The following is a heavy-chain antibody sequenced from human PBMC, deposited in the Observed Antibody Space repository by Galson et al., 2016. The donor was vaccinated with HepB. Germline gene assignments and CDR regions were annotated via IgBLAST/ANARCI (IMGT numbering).Heavy chain of an antibody. V-gene: IGHV1-69*06. CDR1: GGAFSSNA. J-gene: IGHJ5*02. CDR3: ARAGEDIIVVPARNWFDP. Sequence: SVKVSCKASGGAFSSNAINWVRQAPGQGLEWMGGIIPMFATANYAQKFQGRVTITADKPTSTAYMELSSLRSEDTAVYYCARAGEDIIVVPARNWFDPWGQGTVVTVSS. D-gene: IGHD2-2*01. CDR2: IIPMFATA.